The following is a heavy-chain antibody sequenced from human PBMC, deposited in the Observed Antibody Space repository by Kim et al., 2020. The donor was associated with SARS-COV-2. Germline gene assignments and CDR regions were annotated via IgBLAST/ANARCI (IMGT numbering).Heavy chain of an antibody. V-gene: IGHV5-10-1*01. Sequence: GESLKISCKGSGYSFTSYWISWVRQMPGKGLEWMGRIDPSDSYTNYSPSFQGHVTISADKSISTAYLQWSSLKASDTAMYYCARHRDSNDWFDPWGQGTLVTVSS. D-gene: IGHD3-22*01. CDR2: IDPSDSYT. CDR1: GYSFTSYW. CDR3: ARHRDSNDWFDP. J-gene: IGHJ5*02.